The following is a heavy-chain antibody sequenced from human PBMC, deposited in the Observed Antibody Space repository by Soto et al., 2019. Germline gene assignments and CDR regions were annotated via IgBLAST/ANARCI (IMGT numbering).Heavy chain of an antibody. Sequence: GGSLRLSCAASGFTFSTYSMNWVRQAPGKGLEWVSSISSSSTIYYADSVKGRFTISRDSAKNSLYLQMNSLTAEDTAVYYCGRDRPPGSFRGVIRHTDFDRWGQGTLVTVSS. J-gene: IGHJ4*02. CDR1: GFTFSTYS. CDR2: ISSSSTI. D-gene: IGHD3-10*01. CDR3: GRDRPPGSFRGVIRHTDFDR. V-gene: IGHV3-48*01.